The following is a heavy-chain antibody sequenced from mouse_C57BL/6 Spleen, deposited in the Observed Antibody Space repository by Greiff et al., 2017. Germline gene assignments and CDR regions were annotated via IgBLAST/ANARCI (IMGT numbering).Heavy chain of an antibody. D-gene: IGHD1-1*01. Sequence: EVQLVESGPGLVKPSQSLSLTCSVTGYSITSGYYWNWIRQFPGNKLEWMGYISYDGSNNYNPSLKNRISITRDTSKNQFFLKLNSVTTEDTATYYCARRYYGTPYYYAMDYWGQGTSVTVSS. J-gene: IGHJ4*01. CDR1: GYSITSGYY. V-gene: IGHV3-6*01. CDR2: ISYDGSN. CDR3: ARRYYGTPYYYAMDY.